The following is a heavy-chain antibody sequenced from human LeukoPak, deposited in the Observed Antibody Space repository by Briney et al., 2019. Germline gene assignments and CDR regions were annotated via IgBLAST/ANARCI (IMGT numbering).Heavy chain of an antibody. Sequence: ASVKVSCKASGGTFSSYAISWVRQATGQGLEWMGWMNPNSGNTGYAQKFQGRVTMTRNTSISTAYMELSSLRSEDTAVYYCAIAAAGTEDFDYWGQGTLVTVSS. CDR3: AIAAAGTEDFDY. D-gene: IGHD6-13*01. J-gene: IGHJ4*02. V-gene: IGHV1-8*02. CDR1: GGTFSSYA. CDR2: MNPNSGNT.